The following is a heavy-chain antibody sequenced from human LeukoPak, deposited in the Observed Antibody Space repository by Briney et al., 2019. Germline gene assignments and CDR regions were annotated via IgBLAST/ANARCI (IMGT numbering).Heavy chain of an antibody. J-gene: IGHJ6*02. CDR1: GGTFSSYA. V-gene: IGHV1-69*04. CDR3: ARSVGVAGTVSVYYYYGMDV. Sequence: GSSVKVSCKASGGTFSSYAISWVRQAPGQGLEWMGRIIPILGIANYAQKFQGRVTITADKSTSTAYMELSSLRSEDTAVYYSARSVGVAGTVSVYYYYGMDVWGQGTTVTVSS. D-gene: IGHD6-19*01. CDR2: IIPILGIA.